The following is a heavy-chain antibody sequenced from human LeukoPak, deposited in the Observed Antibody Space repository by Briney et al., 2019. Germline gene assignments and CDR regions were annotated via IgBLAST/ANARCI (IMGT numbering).Heavy chain of an antibody. J-gene: IGHJ4*02. CDR3: ASVRSGDTRDFDY. CDR1: GFTVSSNY. CDR2: IISTSDT. V-gene: IGHV3-69-1*01. D-gene: IGHD4-17*01. Sequence: PGGSLRLSCAASGFTVSSNYMSWVRQAPGKGLEWVSSIISTSDTYYADSVKGRFTISRDNAKNSLYLQMNSLRVEDTAIYYCASVRSGDTRDFDYWGQGTLVTVSS.